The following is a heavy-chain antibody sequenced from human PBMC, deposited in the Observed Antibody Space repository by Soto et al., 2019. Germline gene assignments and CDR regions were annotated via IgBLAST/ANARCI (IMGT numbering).Heavy chain of an antibody. V-gene: IGHV3-30*18. CDR3: AKLPPYYDSSGYIDY. CDR1: GFTFSSYG. Sequence: LRLSCAASGFTFSSYGMHWVRQAPGKGLEWVAVISYDGSNKYYADSVKGRFTISRDNSKNTLYLQMNSLRAEDTAVYYCAKLPPYYDSSGYIDYWGQGTLVTVSS. CDR2: ISYDGSNK. D-gene: IGHD3-22*01. J-gene: IGHJ4*02.